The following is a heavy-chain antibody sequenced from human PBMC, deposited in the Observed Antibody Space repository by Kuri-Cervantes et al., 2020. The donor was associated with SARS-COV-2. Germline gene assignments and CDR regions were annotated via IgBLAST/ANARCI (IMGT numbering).Heavy chain of an antibody. CDR1: GGSISSGGYS. CDR2: IYHSGST. CDR3: ARTGWFGENYYGMDV. V-gene: IGHV4-30-2*01. D-gene: IGHD3-10*01. Sequence: LRLSCAVSGGSISSGGYSWSWIRQPPGKGLEWIGYIYHSGSTYSNPSLKSRVTISVDRSKNQFSLKLSSVTAADTAVYYCARTGWFGENYYGMDVWGQGTTVTVSS. J-gene: IGHJ6*02.